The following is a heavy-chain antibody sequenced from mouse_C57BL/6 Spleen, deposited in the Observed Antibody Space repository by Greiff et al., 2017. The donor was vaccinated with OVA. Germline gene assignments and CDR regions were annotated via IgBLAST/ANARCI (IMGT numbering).Heavy chain of an antibody. J-gene: IGHJ4*01. CDR2: IWGDGST. V-gene: IGHV2-3*01. Sequence: QVQLKESGPGLVAPSQSLSITCTVSGFSLTSYGVSWVRQPPGKGLEWLGVIWGDGSTNYPSAPISRLSISKDNSKSQGFLKLNSLQTDDTATYYCAKNYYDYDGDSHYYAMDYWGQGTSVTVSS. CDR1: GFSLTSYG. D-gene: IGHD2-4*01. CDR3: AKNYYDYDGDSHYYAMDY.